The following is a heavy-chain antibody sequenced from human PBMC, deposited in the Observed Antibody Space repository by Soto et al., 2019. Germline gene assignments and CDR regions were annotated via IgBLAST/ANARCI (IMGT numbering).Heavy chain of an antibody. Sequence: QVQLQESGPGLVKPSQTLSLTCTVSGGSISSGGYYWSWIRQHPGKGLEWIGYIYYSGSTYYNPSLKSRVTISVDMSKNQFSLKLSSVTAADTAVYYCARERIVVVTAITYYYGMDVWGQGTTVTVSS. CDR1: GGSISSGGYY. J-gene: IGHJ6*02. V-gene: IGHV4-31*03. CDR3: ARERIVVVTAITYYYGMDV. D-gene: IGHD2-21*02. CDR2: IYYSGST.